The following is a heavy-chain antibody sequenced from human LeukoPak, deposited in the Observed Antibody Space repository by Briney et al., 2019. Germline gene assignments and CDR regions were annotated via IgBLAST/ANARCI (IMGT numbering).Heavy chain of an antibody. CDR3: ARHYYDILTGYYY. V-gene: IGHV4-38-2*02. D-gene: IGHD3-9*01. J-gene: IGHJ4*02. Sequence: SETLSLTCTVSGYSISSGYYWGWIRQPPGKGLEWIGSIYHSGSTYYNPSLKSRVTISVDTSKNQSSLKLSSVTAADTAVYYCARHYYDILTGYYYWGQGTLVTVSS. CDR2: IYHSGST. CDR1: GYSISSGYY.